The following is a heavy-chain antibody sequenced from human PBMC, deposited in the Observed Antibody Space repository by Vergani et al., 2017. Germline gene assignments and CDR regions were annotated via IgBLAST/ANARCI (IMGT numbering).Heavy chain of an antibody. CDR2: IYSSGST. D-gene: IGHD6-13*01. CDR3: ARVRAAADYYYYYYYMDV. V-gene: IGHV4-61*02. Sequence: QVQLQESGPGLLKPSQTLSLTCSVAGDSISSGNYYWNWIRQPAGKGLEWMGRIYSSGSTSYNPSIKSRITMSLDTSKNQFSLSLSSVTAADTAVYYCARVRAAADYYYYYYYMDVWGKGTTVTVSS. CDR1: GDSISSGNYY. J-gene: IGHJ6*03.